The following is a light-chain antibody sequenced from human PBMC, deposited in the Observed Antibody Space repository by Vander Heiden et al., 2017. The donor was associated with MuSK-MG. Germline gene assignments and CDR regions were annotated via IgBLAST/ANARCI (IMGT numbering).Light chain of an antibody. J-gene: IGKJ5*01. CDR2: DAS. Sequence: IVLTQSPATLSLSPGERATLSCRASQSISSGLAWYQQNRGQAPRLLIYDASNRAAGIPARFSGSGSGTDFTLTISSLEPEDFAVYYCQQRSDWQITFGQGTRLEIK. CDR1: QSISSG. V-gene: IGKV3-11*01. CDR3: QQRSDWQIT.